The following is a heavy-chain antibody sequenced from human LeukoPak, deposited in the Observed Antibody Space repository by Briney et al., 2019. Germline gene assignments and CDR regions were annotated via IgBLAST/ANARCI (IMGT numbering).Heavy chain of an antibody. D-gene: IGHD3-3*01. V-gene: IGHV4-61*02. J-gene: IGHJ5*02. CDR3: ARSSGYTNWFDP. Sequence: PSETLSLTCTVSGGSISSGGYYWSWIRQPAGKGLEWIGRIYTSGSTNYNPSLKSRVTISVDTSKNQFSLKLSSVTAADTAVYYCARSSGYTNWFDPWGQGTLVTVSS. CDR2: IYTSGST. CDR1: GGSISSGGYY.